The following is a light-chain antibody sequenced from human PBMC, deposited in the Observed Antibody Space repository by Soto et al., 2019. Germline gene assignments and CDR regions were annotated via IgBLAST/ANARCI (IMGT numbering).Light chain of an antibody. V-gene: IGKV3-20*01. CDR3: QQYGSSPLIT. Sequence: ESVLTQSPGTLSLSTGERATLSCRASQSVSSSYLAWYQQKPGQAPRLLIYGASSRATGIPDRFSGSGSGTEFSLTISRLEAEDSAVYYCQQYGSSPLITFGQGTRLEIK. CDR2: GAS. J-gene: IGKJ5*01. CDR1: QSVSSSY.